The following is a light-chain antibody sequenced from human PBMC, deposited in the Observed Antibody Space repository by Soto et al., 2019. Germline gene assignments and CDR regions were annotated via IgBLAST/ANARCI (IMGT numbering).Light chain of an antibody. J-gene: IGKJ5*01. V-gene: IGKV4-1*01. CDR1: QSVLYSSNNKNY. CDR3: QQYYSTPPA. Sequence: DIVMTQSPDSLAVSLGERATINCKSSQSVLYSSNNKNYLAWYQQKAGQPPKLLIYWASTRESGVPDRFSGSGSGTDFTLPISSLQAEDVAVYYCQQYYSTPPAFGQGTRLEIK. CDR2: WAS.